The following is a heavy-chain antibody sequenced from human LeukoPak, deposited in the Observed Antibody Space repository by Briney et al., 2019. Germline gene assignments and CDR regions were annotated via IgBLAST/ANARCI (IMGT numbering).Heavy chain of an antibody. CDR3: ARGQYFA. J-gene: IGHJ5*02. V-gene: IGHV3-7*01. D-gene: IGHD3-9*01. CDR2: IKQDGSEK. CDR1: GFTFSSYS. Sequence: GGSLRLSCAASGFTFSSYSMSWVRQAPGKGLEWVANIKQDGSEKYYVDSVKGRFTISRDNAKNSLYLQMNSLRAEDTAVYYCARGQYFAWGQGTLVTVSS.